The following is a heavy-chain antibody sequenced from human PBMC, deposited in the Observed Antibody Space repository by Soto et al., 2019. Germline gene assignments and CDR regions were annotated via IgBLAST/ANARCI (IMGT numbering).Heavy chain of an antibody. D-gene: IGHD6-19*01. CDR3: ARDEDSGWNYFDY. Sequence: ASVKVSCKASGYTFTINGITWVRQAPGQGLEWMGWISAYNGNIHYAQKFQGRVTMTTDTSTSTAYMELRSLRSDDTAVYYCARDEDSGWNYFDYWGLGTLVTVSS. CDR2: ISAYNGNI. V-gene: IGHV1-18*01. J-gene: IGHJ4*02. CDR1: GYTFTING.